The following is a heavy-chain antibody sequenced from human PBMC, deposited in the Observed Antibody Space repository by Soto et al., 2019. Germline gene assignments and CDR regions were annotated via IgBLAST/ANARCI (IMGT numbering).Heavy chain of an antibody. CDR1: GFTFSDYG. CDR3: AKEMYPRTVLESSSPWGDY. Sequence: QVQLVESGGGVVQPGRSLRLSCAVSGFTFSDYGMHWVRQAPGKGLEWVAVMSYAGTYKYYADSVKGRFTISRDLSGNTLFLQMNSLRLEDTAVYFWAKEMYPRTVLESSSPWGDYWGQGTLVTVSS. D-gene: IGHD6-6*01. J-gene: IGHJ4*02. V-gene: IGHV3-30*18. CDR2: MSYAGTYK.